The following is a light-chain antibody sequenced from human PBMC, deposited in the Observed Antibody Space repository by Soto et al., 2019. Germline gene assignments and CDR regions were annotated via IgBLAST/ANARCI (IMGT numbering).Light chain of an antibody. Sequence: DIVMTQSPLSLPVTPGEPASISCRSSQSLLHSNGYNYLDWYLQKPGQSPQLLIYLGSNRASGVPDRFSGSGSGTDFTLKISRVEDEDVGVYYCIQALQTPWTFGQGTKVEIK. CDR3: IQALQTPWT. CDR2: LGS. V-gene: IGKV2-28*01. CDR1: QSLLHSNGYNY. J-gene: IGKJ1*01.